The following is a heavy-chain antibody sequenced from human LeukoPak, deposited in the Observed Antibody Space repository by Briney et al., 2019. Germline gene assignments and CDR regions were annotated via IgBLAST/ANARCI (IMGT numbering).Heavy chain of an antibody. D-gene: IGHD2-2*01. Sequence: GASVKVSCKASGGTFSSYTISWVRQAPGQGLEWMGRIIPILGIANYAQKFQGRVTITADKSTSTAYMELSSLRSEDTAVYYCARDGVVPAAIDYYYYYMDVWGKGTTVTVSS. J-gene: IGHJ6*03. V-gene: IGHV1-69*04. CDR3: ARDGVVPAAIDYYYYYMDV. CDR2: IIPILGIA. CDR1: GGTFSSYT.